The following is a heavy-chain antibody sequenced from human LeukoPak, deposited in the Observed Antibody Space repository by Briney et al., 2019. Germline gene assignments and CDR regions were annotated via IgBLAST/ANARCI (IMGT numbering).Heavy chain of an antibody. D-gene: IGHD2-2*01. J-gene: IGHJ4*02. CDR3: ARASSDGVEPAATSFDC. CDR2: IYRGGKT. V-gene: IGHV3-66*01. Sequence: GGSLRLSCAASGLIVSDDYMSWVRQAPGKGLEWVSVIYRGGKTHYADSVKGRFTISRDNSKNTWYLQMNSLRAEDTAVYYCARASSDGVEPAATSFDCWGQGTLVIVPS. CDR1: GLIVSDDY.